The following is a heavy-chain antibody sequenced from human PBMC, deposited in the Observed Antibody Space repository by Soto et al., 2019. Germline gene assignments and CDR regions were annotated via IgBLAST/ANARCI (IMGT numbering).Heavy chain of an antibody. CDR2: ISSSSSYI. V-gene: IGHV3-21*01. CDR1: GFTFSSYS. Sequence: PGGSLRLSCAASGFTFSSYSMNWVRQAPGKGLEWVSSISSSSSYIYYADSVKGRFTISRDNAKNSLYLQMNSLRAEDTAVYYCASSRVDTATLRPPRRYYYGMDVWGQGTTVTVSS. D-gene: IGHD5-18*01. CDR3: ASSRVDTATLRPPRRYYYGMDV. J-gene: IGHJ6*02.